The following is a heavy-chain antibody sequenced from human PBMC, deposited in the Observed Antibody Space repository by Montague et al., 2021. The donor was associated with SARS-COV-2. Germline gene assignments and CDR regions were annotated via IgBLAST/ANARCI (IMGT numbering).Heavy chain of an antibody. CDR1: GFTFSSYA. V-gene: IGHV3-23*03. Sequence: SLGLSCAASGFTFSSYAMNWVRQAPGKGLEWVSVIYSGGSSTYYADSVKGRFTISRDNSKNTLYLQMNSLRAEDTAVYYCAKDVAIKHDFWSGYRYDAFDIWGQGTMVTVSS. D-gene: IGHD3-3*01. CDR3: AKDVAIKHDFWSGYRYDAFDI. CDR2: IYSGGSST. J-gene: IGHJ3*02.